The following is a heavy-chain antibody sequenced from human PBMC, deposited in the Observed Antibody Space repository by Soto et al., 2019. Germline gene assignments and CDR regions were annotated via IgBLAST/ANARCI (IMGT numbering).Heavy chain of an antibody. CDR1: GGTFSSYA. V-gene: IGHV1-69*01. CDR3: ARSQGSSTSLEIYYYYYYGMDV. J-gene: IGHJ6*02. D-gene: IGHD2-2*01. Sequence: QVQLVQSGAEVKKPGSSVKVSCKASGGTFSSYAISWLRQAPGQGLEWMGGSIPISDTTNYAQKFQGRVTITADESTSTAYMELSSLRSEDTAVYCCARSQGSSTSLEIYYYYYYGMDVWGQGTTVTVSS. CDR2: SIPISDTT.